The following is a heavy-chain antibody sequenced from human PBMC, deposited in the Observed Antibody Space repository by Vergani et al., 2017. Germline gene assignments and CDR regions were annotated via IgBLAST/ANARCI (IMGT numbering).Heavy chain of an antibody. Sequence: QVQLQESGPGLVKPSETLYLTCTVSGGPVSSGSYYWSWIRQPPGKGLEWIGYIYYSGSTNYNPSLKSRVTISVDPSKHQFSLKLSSVTAADTALYYCTRVGSTTTVVTPCGNCYYYGMDFWGQGTTVTVSS. CDR3: TRVGSTTTVVTPCGNCYYYGMDF. CDR1: GGPVSSGSYY. CDR2: IYYSGST. D-gene: IGHD4-23*01. J-gene: IGHJ6*02. V-gene: IGHV4-61*01.